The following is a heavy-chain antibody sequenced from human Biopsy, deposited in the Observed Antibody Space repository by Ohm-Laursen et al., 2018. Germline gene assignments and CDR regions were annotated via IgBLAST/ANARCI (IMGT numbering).Heavy chain of an antibody. CDR3: ARHPTGFWFDP. Sequence: SDTLSLTCTVSGGSISSSTTYYWVWLRQPPGKGLEWIGSIYNTETTFYNPSLKSRVTISVDTSTNQFSLKVSSVTAADTALYFCARHPTGFWFDPWGHGTLVTVSS. J-gene: IGHJ5*02. V-gene: IGHV4-39*01. CDR1: GGSISSSTTYY. CDR2: IYNTETT.